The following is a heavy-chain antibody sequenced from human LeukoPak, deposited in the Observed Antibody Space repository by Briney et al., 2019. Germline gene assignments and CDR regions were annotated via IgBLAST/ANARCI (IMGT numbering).Heavy chain of an antibody. CDR1: GFTFSSYA. V-gene: IGHV3-30-3*01. Sequence: GGSLRLSCAASGFTFSSYAMHWVRQAPGKGLEWVAVISYDGSNKYYADSVKGRFTISRDNSKNTLYLQMNSLRAEDTALYYCAKDLSRKTSRHYGMDVWGQGTTVTVSS. D-gene: IGHD2-2*01. CDR2: ISYDGSNK. CDR3: AKDLSRKTSRHYGMDV. J-gene: IGHJ6*02.